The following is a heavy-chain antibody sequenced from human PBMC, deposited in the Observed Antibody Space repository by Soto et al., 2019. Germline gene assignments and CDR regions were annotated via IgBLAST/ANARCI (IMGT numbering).Heavy chain of an antibody. CDR2: ISGTGFST. Sequence: EVQLLESGGGLVQPGGSLRLSCAASGFTFSSYAMNWVRQAPGKGLEWVSAISGTGFSTYYTDSVKGRFTISRDNSQNTLYLQMNRLRAEDTAVYYCAKVIVVVTADRGRYFQHWGQGTLVTVSS. D-gene: IGHD2-21*02. V-gene: IGHV3-23*01. J-gene: IGHJ1*01. CDR1: GFTFSSYA. CDR3: AKVIVVVTADRGRYFQH.